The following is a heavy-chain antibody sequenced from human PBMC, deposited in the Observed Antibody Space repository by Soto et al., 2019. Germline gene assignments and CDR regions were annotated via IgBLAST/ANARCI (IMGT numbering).Heavy chain of an antibody. V-gene: IGHV3-23*01. J-gene: IGHJ4*02. CDR2: ISGGGGST. CDR1: GFTFRTYA. Sequence: QLLESGGGLVQPGGSLRLSCAASGFTFRTYAMSWVRQAPGKGLEWVSGISGGGGSTHVTDSVKGRFVISRDNSKNTLYLQMNTLRAEDTALYYCAKYAGWKTRYCNCRGQGTLVTVSS. D-gene: IGHD4-4*01. CDR3: AKYAGWKTRYCNC.